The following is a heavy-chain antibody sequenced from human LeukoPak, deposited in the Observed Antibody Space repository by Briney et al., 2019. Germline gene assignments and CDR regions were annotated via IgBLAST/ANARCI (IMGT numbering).Heavy chain of an antibody. CDR1: GGTFSSYA. Sequence: SSVKVSCKASGGTFSSYAISWVRQAPGQGLEGVGGIIPIFGTANYAQKFQGRVTITTDESTSTAYMELSSLRSEDTAVYYCARARGIAVGFYYFDYWGQGTLVTVSS. D-gene: IGHD6-19*01. CDR2: IIPIFGTA. V-gene: IGHV1-69*05. CDR3: ARARGIAVGFYYFDY. J-gene: IGHJ4*02.